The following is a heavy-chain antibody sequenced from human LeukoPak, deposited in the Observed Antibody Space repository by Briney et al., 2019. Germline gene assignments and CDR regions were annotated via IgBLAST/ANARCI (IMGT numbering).Heavy chain of an antibody. CDR1: GFTFSSYA. CDR2: ISGSGGST. CDR3: ANGLHSKGWLSVWGSYRYFDY. D-gene: IGHD3-16*02. V-gene: IGHV3-23*01. Sequence: QTGGSLRLSCAASGFTFSSYAMSWVRQAPGKGLEWASAISGSGGSTYYADSVKGRFTISRDNSKNTLYLQMNSLRAEDTAVYYCANGLHSKGWLSVWGSYRYFDYWGQGTLVTVSA. J-gene: IGHJ4*02.